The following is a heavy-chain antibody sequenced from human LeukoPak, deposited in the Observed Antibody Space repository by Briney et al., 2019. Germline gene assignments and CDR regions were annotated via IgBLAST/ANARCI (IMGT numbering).Heavy chain of an antibody. CDR3: ARDGDYYDSHY. CDR1: GYIFTGYY. J-gene: IGHJ4*02. D-gene: IGHD3-22*01. V-gene: IGHV1-69*13. Sequence: ASVKVSCKASGYIFTGYYIHWVRQAPGQGLEWMGGIIPIFGTANYAQKFQGRVTITADESTSTAYMELSSLRSEDTAVYYCARDGDYYDSHYWGQGTLVTVSS. CDR2: IIPIFGTA.